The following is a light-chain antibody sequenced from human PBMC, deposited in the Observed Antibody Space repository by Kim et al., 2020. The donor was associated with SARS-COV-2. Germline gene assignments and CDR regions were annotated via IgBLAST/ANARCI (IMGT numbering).Light chain of an antibody. CDR1: SSDGGGYNY. Sequence: QSATLSSPGTSSDGGGYNYVSWYQQHPGKAPKLMSYEVSKRPSGVPVRFSGSKSGNTASLTVSGLQAEDEADYYCSSYAGSNVVFGGGTQLTVL. V-gene: IGLV2-8*01. J-gene: IGLJ2*01. CDR3: SSYAGSNVV. CDR2: EVS.